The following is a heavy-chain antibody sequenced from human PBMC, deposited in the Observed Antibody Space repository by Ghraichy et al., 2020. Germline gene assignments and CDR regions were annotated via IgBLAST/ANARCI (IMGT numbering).Heavy chain of an antibody. D-gene: IGHD6-6*01. CDR2: IHHSGRS. CDR3: ARDSRSSSEKNWFDT. V-gene: IGHV4-4*02. J-gene: IGHJ5*02. CDR1: GGSISNNYW. Sequence: SETLSLTCVVSGGSISNNYWWSWVRQSPGKGLEWIGEIHHSGRSNYNPSLKSRVTMSVDKSKNQFSLKLRSVTAADTAVYYCARDSRSSSEKNWFDTWGQGNQVTVSS.